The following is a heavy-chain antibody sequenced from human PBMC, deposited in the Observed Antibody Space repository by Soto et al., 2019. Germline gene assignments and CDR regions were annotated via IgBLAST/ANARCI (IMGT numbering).Heavy chain of an antibody. D-gene: IGHD3-22*01. CDR1: GYSFTSYW. CDR2: IYPGDSDT. CDR3: ARIVDSRQYYFDY. V-gene: IGHV5-51*01. J-gene: IGHJ4*02. Sequence: GKALKISCKGSGYSFTSYWIGWVRQMPGKGLEWMGIIYPGDSDTRYSPSFQGQVTISADKSISTAYLQWSSLKASDTAMYYCARIVDSRQYYFDYWGQGTLVTVSS.